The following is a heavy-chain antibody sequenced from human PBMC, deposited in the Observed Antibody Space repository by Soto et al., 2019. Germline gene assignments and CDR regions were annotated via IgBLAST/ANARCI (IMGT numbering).Heavy chain of an antibody. Sequence: QLQLQESGPGLVKPSETLSLTCTVSGGSISSSSYYWGWIRQPPGKGLEWIGSIYYSGSTYYNPSLKSRVTISVDTSKNQFSLKLSSVTAADTAVYYCAMRGSYYRVQGLGGGGIWGQGTLVTVSS. D-gene: IGHD3-10*01. V-gene: IGHV4-39*01. CDR2: IYYSGST. CDR3: AMRGSYYRVQGLGGGGI. CDR1: GGSISSSSYY. J-gene: IGHJ4*02.